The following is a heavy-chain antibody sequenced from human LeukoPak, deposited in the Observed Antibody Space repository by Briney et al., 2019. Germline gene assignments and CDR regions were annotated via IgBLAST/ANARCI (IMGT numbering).Heavy chain of an antibody. CDR2: IYYSGST. Sequence: PSETLSLTCTVSGGSISSSNDYWGWIRQPPGKGLEWIGSIYYSGSTYYNPSLKSRVTISVDTSKNQFSLKLTSVTAADTAVYYCASLPYYDYVWGSYRFDYWGQGTLVTVSS. J-gene: IGHJ4*02. CDR3: ASLPYYDYVWGSYRFDY. D-gene: IGHD3-16*02. V-gene: IGHV4-39*01. CDR1: GGSISSSNDY.